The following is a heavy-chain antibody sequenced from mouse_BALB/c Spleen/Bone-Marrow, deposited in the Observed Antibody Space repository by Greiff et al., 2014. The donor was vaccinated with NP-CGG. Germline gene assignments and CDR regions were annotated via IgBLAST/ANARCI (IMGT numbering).Heavy chain of an antibody. J-gene: IGHJ3*01. Sequence: VQLKESGAELVKPGASVKLSCTASGFNIKDTYMHWVKQRPEQGLEWIGRIDPANGNTKYDPKFQGKATITADTSSNTAYLQLSSLTSEDTAVHSCATYYYGSSWGFAYWGQGTLVTVSA. CDR1: GFNIKDTY. V-gene: IGHV14-3*02. CDR2: IDPANGNT. D-gene: IGHD1-1*01. CDR3: ATYYYGSSWGFAY.